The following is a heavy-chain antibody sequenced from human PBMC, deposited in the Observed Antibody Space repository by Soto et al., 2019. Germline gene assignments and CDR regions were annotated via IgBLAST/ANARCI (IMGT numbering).Heavy chain of an antibody. V-gene: IGHV3-9*01. J-gene: IGHJ4*02. Sequence: SLRLSCAASGFTFDDYAMHWVRQGPGKGLEWVAGISWNSGSIGYADSVKGRFTISRDNAKNAVYLEMNSLRAEDTAVYYCARESEDLTSTFDYWGQGTMVSVSS. CDR1: GFTFDDYA. CDR2: ISWNSGSI. CDR3: ARESEDLTSTFDY.